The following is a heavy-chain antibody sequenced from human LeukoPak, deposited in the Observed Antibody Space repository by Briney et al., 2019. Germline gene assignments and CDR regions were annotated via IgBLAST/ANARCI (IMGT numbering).Heavy chain of an antibody. Sequence: SETLSPTCSVSGGSISGFYWSWIRQPPGQTLEWIGYIYSSGSTNYNPSLQSRVTMSVDTSVNQFSLRLSSVTAADTAVYYCARFTYTTRPSDVWGKGTTVTVSS. CDR3: ARFTYTTRPSDV. D-gene: IGHD3-16*01. V-gene: IGHV4-4*09. J-gene: IGHJ6*04. CDR2: IYSSGST. CDR1: GGSISGFY.